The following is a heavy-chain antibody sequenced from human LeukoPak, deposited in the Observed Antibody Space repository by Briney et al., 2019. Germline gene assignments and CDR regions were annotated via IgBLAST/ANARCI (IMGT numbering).Heavy chain of an antibody. Sequence: GGSLRLSCAASGFSVRTYWMSWVRQAPGKGLVWLSRISSDGTITSYADAVKGRFTLSRDSAKNTLYLQMNSLRGEDTAVYYCVRDWAPVSMKAVPFDCWGQGTLVTVSS. D-gene: IGHD2/OR15-2a*01. J-gene: IGHJ4*02. CDR1: GFSVRTYW. CDR3: VRDWAPVSMKAVPFDC. CDR2: ISSDGTIT. V-gene: IGHV3-74*01.